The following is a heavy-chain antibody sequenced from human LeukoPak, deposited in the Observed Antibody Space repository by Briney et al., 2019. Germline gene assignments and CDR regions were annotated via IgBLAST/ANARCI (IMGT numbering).Heavy chain of an antibody. CDR1: GFTFSSYG. J-gene: IGHJ4*02. CDR2: IWYDGSNK. CDR3: ARSLRLGELSLTDFDY. V-gene: IGHV3-33*01. D-gene: IGHD3-16*02. Sequence: GGSLRLSCAASGFTFSSYGMHWVRQAPGKGLEWVAFIWYDGSNKYYADSVKGRFTISRDNSKNSLYLQMNSLRAEDTAVYYCARSLRLGELSLTDFDYWGQGTLVTVSS.